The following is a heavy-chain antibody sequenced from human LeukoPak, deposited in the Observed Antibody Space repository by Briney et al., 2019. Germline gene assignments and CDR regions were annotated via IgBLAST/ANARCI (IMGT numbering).Heavy chain of an antibody. CDR3: AKGAAAGLVDWFDP. D-gene: IGHD6-13*01. CDR1: GFTFSSYS. CDR2: ISSSSSYI. Sequence: GGSLRLFCAASGFTFSSYSMNWVRQAPGKGLEWVSSISSSSSYIYYADSVKGRFTISRDNAKNSLYLQMNSLGAEDTAIYYCAKGAAAGLVDWFDPWGQGTLVTVSS. V-gene: IGHV3-21*04. J-gene: IGHJ5*02.